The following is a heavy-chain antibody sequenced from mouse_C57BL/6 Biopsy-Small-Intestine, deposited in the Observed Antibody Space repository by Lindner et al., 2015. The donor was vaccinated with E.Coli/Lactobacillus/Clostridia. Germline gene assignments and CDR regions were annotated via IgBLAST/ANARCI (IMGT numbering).Heavy chain of an antibody. CDR2: IYPGDGDT. J-gene: IGHJ2*01. CDR3: AREEAWDLYYFDY. CDR1: GYAFSSYW. V-gene: IGHV1-80*01. Sequence: VQLQESGAELVKPGASVKISCKASGYAFSSYWMNWVKQRPGKGLEWIGQIYPGDGDTNYNGKFKGKATLTADKSSSTAYMQLSSLTSEDSAVYFCAREEAWDLYYFDYWGQGTTLTVSS. D-gene: IGHD4-1*01.